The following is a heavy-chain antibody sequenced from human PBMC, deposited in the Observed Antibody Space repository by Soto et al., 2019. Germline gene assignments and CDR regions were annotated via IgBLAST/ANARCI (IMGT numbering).Heavy chain of an antibody. D-gene: IGHD3-22*01. Sequence: GGSLRLSCAASGFTFSSYAMSWVRQAPGKGLEWVSAISGSGGSTYYADSVKGRFTISRDNSKNTLYLQMNSLRAEDTAVYYCAKVPTDYYDSSGYYFDYWGQGTLVTVSS. CDR2: ISGSGGST. V-gene: IGHV3-23*01. CDR1: GFTFSSYA. CDR3: AKVPTDYYDSSGYYFDY. J-gene: IGHJ4*02.